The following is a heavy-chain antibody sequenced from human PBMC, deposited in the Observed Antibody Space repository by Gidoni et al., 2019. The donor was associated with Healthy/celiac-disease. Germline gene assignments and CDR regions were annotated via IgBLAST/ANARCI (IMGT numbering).Heavy chain of an antibody. Sequence: QVQLVQSGAEVTKPGASGKVSCKASGNNYTRYYMHWARQAPGQGLVWRGIINPSGGSTSYAQKFQGRVTMTRDTSTSTVYMEMSSLRSEDTAVYYCARDGSAPAPGAFDIWGQVTMVTVSS. CDR2: INPSGGST. V-gene: IGHV1-46*01. CDR3: ARDGSAPAPGAFDI. J-gene: IGHJ3*02. CDR1: GNNYTRYY. D-gene: IGHD2-2*01.